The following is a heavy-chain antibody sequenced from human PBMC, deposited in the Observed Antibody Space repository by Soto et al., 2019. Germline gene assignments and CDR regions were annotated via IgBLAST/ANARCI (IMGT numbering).Heavy chain of an antibody. CDR1: GFTVSNNY. V-gene: IGHV3-53*01. D-gene: IGHD1-1*01. CDR3: ARDGTRPSFYYGMDV. CDR2: IYSGGTS. J-gene: IGHJ6*02. Sequence: GSLILSCAASGFTVSNNYMSWFRQAPGLGLDWVSVIYSGGTSYYADSVKGRFTISRDNSKNALYLQMNSLIAEDTAAYYCARDGTRPSFYYGMDVWDQETTVTASS.